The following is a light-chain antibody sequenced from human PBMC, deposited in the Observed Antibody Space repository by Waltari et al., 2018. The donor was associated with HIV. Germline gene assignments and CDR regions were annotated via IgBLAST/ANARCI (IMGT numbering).Light chain of an antibody. CDR1: SSDVGGYNY. Sequence: QSALTQPPSASGSPGPSVTISCTGTSSDVGGYNYVSWYQQHPGQAPKLRIYEVSKRPSGVPDRFSGSKSGNTASLTVSGLQAEDEADYYCSSYAGSNNLVFGGGTKLTVL. V-gene: IGLV2-8*01. CDR2: EVS. J-gene: IGLJ3*02. CDR3: SSYAGSNNLV.